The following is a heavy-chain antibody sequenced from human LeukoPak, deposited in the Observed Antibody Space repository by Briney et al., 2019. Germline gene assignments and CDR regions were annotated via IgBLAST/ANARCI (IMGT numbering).Heavy chain of an antibody. CDR1: GDSVSTNNSA. J-gene: IGHJ6*03. CDR2: TYYASKWFN. Sequence: SQTLSLTCAISGDSVSTNNSAWNWIRQSPSRGLEWLGRTYYASKWFNDYAVSVKGRLTINPDTSKNQFSLQLNSLTPEDTAVYYCARAPRGLRAAIHYYYYMDVWDKGTTVTVSS. V-gene: IGHV6-1*01. D-gene: IGHD2-2*01. CDR3: ARAPRGLRAAIHYYYYMDV.